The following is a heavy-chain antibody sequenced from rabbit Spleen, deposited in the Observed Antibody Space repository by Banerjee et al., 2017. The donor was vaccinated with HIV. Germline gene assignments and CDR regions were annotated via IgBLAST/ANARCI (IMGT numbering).Heavy chain of an antibody. CDR2: DDVDSSGGT. V-gene: IGHV1S45*01. CDR3: TRDSGSGPYIDGYFNL. Sequence: QEQLEESGGDLVKPGASLTLTCTASGFSFNGGYDMCWVRQAPGKGLEWIACDDVDSSGGTYYASWAKGRFTISKTSSTTVTLQMTSLTVADTATYFCTRDSGSGPYIDGYFNLWGPGTLVTVS. D-gene: IGHD1-1*01. CDR1: GFSFNGGYD. J-gene: IGHJ4*01.